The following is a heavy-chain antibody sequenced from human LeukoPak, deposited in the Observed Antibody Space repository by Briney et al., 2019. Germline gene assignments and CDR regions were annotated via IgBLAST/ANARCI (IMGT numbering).Heavy chain of an antibody. Sequence: GGSLRLSCAGSGFTIGSYWMSWVRQAPGKGLEWVVNIRQDGSEKYYVDSVKGRLTISRDNAKNSLYLQMNSLRAEDTGIYYCARAGYYGDDAFDLWGQGTMVTASS. CDR3: ARAGYYGDDAFDL. CDR2: IRQDGSEK. V-gene: IGHV3-7*01. D-gene: IGHD2/OR15-2a*01. J-gene: IGHJ3*01. CDR1: GFTIGSYW.